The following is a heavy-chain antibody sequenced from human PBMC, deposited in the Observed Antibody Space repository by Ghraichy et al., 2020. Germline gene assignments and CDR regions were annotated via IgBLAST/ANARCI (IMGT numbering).Heavy chain of an antibody. D-gene: IGHD3-16*01. CDR1: GYTLTAFS. Sequence: ASVKVSCKLFGYTLTAFSMHWVRQAPGQGLEWMGSFNVENDETIYAQKLQGRLTMTEDISTETAYMELSSLTSDDTAFYYCVATGGGVSSGDYWGQGTLVIVSS. V-gene: IGHV1-24*01. CDR3: VATGGGVSSGDY. CDR2: FNVENDET. J-gene: IGHJ4*02.